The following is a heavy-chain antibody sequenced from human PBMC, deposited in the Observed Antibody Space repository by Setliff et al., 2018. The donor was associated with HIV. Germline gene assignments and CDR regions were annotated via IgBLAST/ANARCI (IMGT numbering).Heavy chain of an antibody. V-gene: IGHV1-2*02. CDR2: INPPSGGT. Sequence: ASVKVSCKPSGFTFTGYYLHWVRQAPGQGLEWMGWINPPSGGTNYEQNFHGRVTMTRDTSISTAYMELSRLRADDTAVFYCARGPQSYVDVVPTIGRYYFDYWGQGTLVTVSS. CDR3: ARGPQSYVDVVPTIGRYYFDY. J-gene: IGHJ4*02. CDR1: GFTFTGYY. D-gene: IGHD5-12*01.